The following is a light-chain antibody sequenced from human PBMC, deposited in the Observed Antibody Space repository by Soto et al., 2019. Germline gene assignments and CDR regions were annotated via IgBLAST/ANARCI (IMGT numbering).Light chain of an antibody. CDR2: EVN. V-gene: IGLV2-14*03. Sequence: QSVLTQPASVSGSPGQSITISCGGTSSDVGAYIYVSWYQQFPGKAPKLILYEVNNRPSGVSNRFSGSKSGTTASLTISGLQPEDEADYYCSAYSDIDTKLFGTGTKVTVL. CDR1: SSDVGAYIY. CDR3: SAYSDIDTKL. J-gene: IGLJ1*01.